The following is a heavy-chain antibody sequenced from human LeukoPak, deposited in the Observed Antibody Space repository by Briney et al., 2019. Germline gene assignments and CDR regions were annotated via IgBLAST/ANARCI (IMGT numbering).Heavy chain of an antibody. CDR3: ATSSDLLYNWFDP. J-gene: IGHJ5*02. V-gene: IGHV4-59*08. Sequence: SETLSLTCTVSGGSISTYYWSWIRQPPGKGLEWIGYIHYSGSTNYNPSLKSRVTISVDTSKNQFSLKLSSVTAADTAVYYCATSSDLLYNWFDPWGQGTLVTVSS. CDR2: IHYSGST. CDR1: GGSISTYY. D-gene: IGHD3-10*01.